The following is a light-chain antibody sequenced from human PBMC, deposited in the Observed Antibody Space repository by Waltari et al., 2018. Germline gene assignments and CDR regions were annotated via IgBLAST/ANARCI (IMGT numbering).Light chain of an antibody. CDR3: QKYVNIPGT. V-gene: IGKV3-20*01. J-gene: IGKJ1*01. CDR2: DAS. Sequence: EIVLTQSPGTLSLSPGERATLSCRASQSVGRYLAWYQQKPGQAPRLLIYDASPRATGIPDRFSGSGYGTDFSLTISRLESEDFAVYYCQKYVNIPGTFGQGTKVEIK. CDR1: QSVGRY.